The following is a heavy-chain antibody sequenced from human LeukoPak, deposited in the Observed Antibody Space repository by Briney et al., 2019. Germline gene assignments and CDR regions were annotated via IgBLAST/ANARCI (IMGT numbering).Heavy chain of an antibody. Sequence: PSETLSLTCAVSGGSINSGGYSWSWIRQPPGKGLQWIGYISHSGTTYYNPSLESRVTISVDMSKNQFSLKLSSVTAADTAVYYCARHVRYYDSRALDYWGQGSLVTVSS. CDR2: ISHSGTT. V-gene: IGHV4-30-2*03. CDR1: GGSINSGGYS. J-gene: IGHJ4*02. CDR3: ARHVRYYDSRALDY. D-gene: IGHD3-22*01.